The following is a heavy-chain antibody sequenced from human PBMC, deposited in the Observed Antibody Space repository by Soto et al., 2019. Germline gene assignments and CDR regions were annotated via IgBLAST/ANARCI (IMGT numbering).Heavy chain of an antibody. CDR2: INPSGGST. V-gene: IGHV1-46*01. Sequence: GASVKVSCKASGYTFTSYYMHWVRQAPGQGLEWMGIINPSGGSTSYAQKFQGRVTMTRDTSTSTVYMELSSLRSEDTAVYYCATGGGARPWIQLWLFASYFDSWGPGTLVHVSS. CDR3: ATGGGARPWIQLWLFASYFDS. D-gene: IGHD5-18*01. CDR1: GYTFTSYY. J-gene: IGHJ4*02.